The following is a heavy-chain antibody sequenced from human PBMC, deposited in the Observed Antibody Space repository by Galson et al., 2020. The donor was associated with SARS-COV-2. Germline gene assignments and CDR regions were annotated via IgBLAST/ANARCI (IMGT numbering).Heavy chain of an antibody. CDR3: ARGGLETRFDY. D-gene: IGHD3-16*01. V-gene: IGHV1-46*01. CDR1: GGTFSSYA. Sequence: ASVKVSCKASGGTFSSYAISWVRQAPGQGLEWMGIINPSGGSTSYAQKFQGRVTMTRDTSTSTVYMELSSLRSEDTAVYYCARGGLETRFDYWGQGTLVTVSS. J-gene: IGHJ4*02. CDR2: INPSGGST.